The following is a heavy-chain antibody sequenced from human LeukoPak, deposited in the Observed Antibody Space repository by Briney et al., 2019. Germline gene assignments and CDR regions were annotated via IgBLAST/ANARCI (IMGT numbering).Heavy chain of an antibody. D-gene: IGHD6-13*01. CDR1: GGSISSYY. Sequence: SETLSLTCTVSGGSISSYYWSWIRQPPGKGLEWIGYIYYSGSTNYNPSLKSRVTISVDTPKNQFSLKLSSVTAADTAVYYCAGSYSSSLYYYYGMDVWGQGTTVTVSS. CDR2: IYYSGST. CDR3: AGSYSSSLYYYYGMDV. V-gene: IGHV4-59*01. J-gene: IGHJ6*02.